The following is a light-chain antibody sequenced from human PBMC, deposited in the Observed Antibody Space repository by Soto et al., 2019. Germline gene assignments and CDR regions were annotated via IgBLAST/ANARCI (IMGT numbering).Light chain of an antibody. Sequence: QSALTQPRSVSGSPGQSVTISCTGTSSDVGGYNYASWYQQHPGKAPKLMIYDVSKRPSGVPDRFSGSKSGNTASLTISGLQAEDEADYYCCSYAGSYTLGVFGTGTKVTVL. J-gene: IGLJ1*01. V-gene: IGLV2-11*01. CDR1: SSDVGGYNY. CDR2: DVS. CDR3: CSYAGSYTLGV.